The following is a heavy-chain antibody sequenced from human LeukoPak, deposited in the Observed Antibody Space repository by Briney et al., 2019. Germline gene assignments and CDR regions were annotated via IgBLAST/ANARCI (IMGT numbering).Heavy chain of an antibody. CDR2: IYSGETT. J-gene: IGHJ4*02. D-gene: IGHD3-22*01. Sequence: GGSLRLSCAASGFTVRSNYLSWVPQAPGKGLEWGSDIYSGETTYYAEPMRCRFTIFRDNSKNTLYLQMNSLGAEDTAVYYCARERYYYDTTGALDYWGQGTLVTVSS. CDR3: ARERYYYDTTGALDY. V-gene: IGHV3-66*02. CDR1: GFTVRSNY.